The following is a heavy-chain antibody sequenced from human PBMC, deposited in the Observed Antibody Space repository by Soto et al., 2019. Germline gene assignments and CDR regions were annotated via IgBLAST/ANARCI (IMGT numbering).Heavy chain of an antibody. Sequence: EVQVVESGGGLIQPGGSLRLSCAVSGFTVTINCMSWVRQAPGKGLEWVSVIYSGGTIYYADSVKGRFTISRDTSKNTLDLQMNSLRGEDTAVYYCHGYGYWGQGTLVTVSS. CDR2: IYSGGTI. CDR3: HGYGY. V-gene: IGHV3-53*01. CDR1: GFTVTINC. D-gene: IGHD5-12*01. J-gene: IGHJ4*02.